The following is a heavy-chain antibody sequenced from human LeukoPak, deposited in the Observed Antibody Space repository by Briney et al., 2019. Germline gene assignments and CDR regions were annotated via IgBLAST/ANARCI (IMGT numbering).Heavy chain of an antibody. CDR3: ARATYYYDSSGYNHAFDI. V-gene: IGHV4-59*01. D-gene: IGHD3-22*01. CDR2: IYYSGST. CDR1: GGSISSYY. J-gene: IGHJ3*02. Sequence: SETLSLTCTVSGGSISSYYWSWIRQPPGRGLEWIGYIYYSGSTNYNPSLKSRVTISVDTSKNQFSLKLSSVTAAGTAVYYCARATYYYDSSGYNHAFDIWGQGTMVTVSS.